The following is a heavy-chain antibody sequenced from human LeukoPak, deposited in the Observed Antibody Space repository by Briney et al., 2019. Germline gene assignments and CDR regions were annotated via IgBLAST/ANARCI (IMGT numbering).Heavy chain of an antibody. D-gene: IGHD4-17*01. Sequence: GRSLRLSCAASGFTFSSYGMHWVRQAPGKGPEWVAVIWYDGSNKYYADSVKGRFTISRDNSKNTLYLQMNSLRAEDTAVYYCARGNGDQLNWFDPWGQGTLVTVSS. CDR3: ARGNGDQLNWFDP. J-gene: IGHJ5*02. CDR1: GFTFSSYG. V-gene: IGHV3-33*01. CDR2: IWYDGSNK.